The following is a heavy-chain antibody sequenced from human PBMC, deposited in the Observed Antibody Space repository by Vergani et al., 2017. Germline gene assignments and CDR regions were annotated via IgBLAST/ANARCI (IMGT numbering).Heavy chain of an antibody. CDR3: AKSSAPTIAVALIGY. D-gene: IGHD6-19*01. CDR1: GFTFSSYA. V-gene: IGHV3-23*01. Sequence: EVQLLESGGGLVQPGGSLRLSCAASGFTFSSYAMNWVRQAPGKGLEWGPTISGGGGSTYYADSVKGRFTISRNNSKITLYLQMNSLRAEDTAVYYCAKSSAPTIAVALIGYWGQGTLVTVSS. J-gene: IGHJ4*02. CDR2: ISGGGGST.